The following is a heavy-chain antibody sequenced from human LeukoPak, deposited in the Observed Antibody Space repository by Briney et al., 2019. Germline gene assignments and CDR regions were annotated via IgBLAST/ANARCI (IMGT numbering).Heavy chain of an antibody. J-gene: IGHJ4*02. CDR2: ISYDGNTI. CDR3: ARDGGTSGYYKIDY. V-gene: IGHV3-30-3*01. CDR1: EFTFSNYA. Sequence: GGSLRLSCAASEFTFSNYAQHWVRQAPGKGLQWVAVISYDGNTIHYADSVKGRFIISRDTSKNTLYLQMNSLRAEDTAVYYCARDGGTSGYYKIDYWGQGTLVTVSS. D-gene: IGHD3-22*01.